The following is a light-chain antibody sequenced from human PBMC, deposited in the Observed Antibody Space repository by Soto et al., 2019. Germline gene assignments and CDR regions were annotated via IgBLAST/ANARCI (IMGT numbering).Light chain of an antibody. V-gene: IGKV1-39*01. CDR1: QSISNY. J-gene: IGKJ2*01. CDR3: QQSYGIPYT. Sequence: DIQMTQSPSSLSASVGDRVTNTCRASQSISNYLSWYQQKPGKAPKLLIYAASTLQSGVPSRVSGSGSGTDFTLTISCLQPEDFATYYCQQSYGIPYTFGQGTKLEIK. CDR2: AAS.